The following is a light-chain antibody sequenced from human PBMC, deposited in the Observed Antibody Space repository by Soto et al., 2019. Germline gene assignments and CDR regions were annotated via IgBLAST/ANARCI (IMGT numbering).Light chain of an antibody. CDR2: WAS. V-gene: IGKV4-1*01. CDR1: QTVLYNSNNKNY. CDR3: QQYYTTPYT. Sequence: DIVLTQSPDSLAVSLGERATINCKSSQTVLYNSNNKNYLAWYQQKAGQPPKLLIYWASTRESGVPGRFSGSGSGTDFTLTISSLQAEDVAVYYCQQYYTTPYTFGQGTKLEIK. J-gene: IGKJ2*01.